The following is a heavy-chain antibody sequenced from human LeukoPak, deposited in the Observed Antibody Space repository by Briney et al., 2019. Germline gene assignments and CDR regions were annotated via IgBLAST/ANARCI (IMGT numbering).Heavy chain of an antibody. CDR2: IYYSGRT. J-gene: IGHJ1*01. V-gene: IGHV4-39*01. CDR3: ARRRYYDGSGYLE. Sequence: NPSETLSLTCSVSGDPVSRSDSYWDWIRQPPGKGLEWIGTIYYSGRTYYSPSLKSRVTMSVDPSNNQFSLNLRSVTAADTAVYYCARRRYYDGSGYLEWGQGTLLSVSS. D-gene: IGHD3-22*01. CDR1: GDPVSRSDSY.